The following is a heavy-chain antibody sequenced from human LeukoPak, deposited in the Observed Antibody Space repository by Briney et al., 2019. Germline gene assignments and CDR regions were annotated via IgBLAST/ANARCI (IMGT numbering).Heavy chain of an antibody. Sequence: SETLSLTCAVYGGSFSGYYWSWIRQPPGKGLEWIGEINHSGSTNYNPSLKSRVTISVDTSKNQFSLKLSSVTAADTAVYYCARGLGYSSVWYWGYWGQGTLVTVSS. D-gene: IGHD6-19*01. CDR2: INHSGST. CDR1: GGSFSGYY. J-gene: IGHJ4*02. CDR3: ARGLGYSSVWYWGY. V-gene: IGHV4-34*01.